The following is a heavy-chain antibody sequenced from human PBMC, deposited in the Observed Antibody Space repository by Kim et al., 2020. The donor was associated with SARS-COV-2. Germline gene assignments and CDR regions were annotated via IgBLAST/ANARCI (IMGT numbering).Heavy chain of an antibody. CDR1: GYTFTSYY. Sequence: ASVKVSCKASGYTFTSYYMHWVRQAPGQGLEWMGIINPSGGSTSYAQKFQGRVTMTRDTSTSTVYMELSSLRSEDTAVYYCATQSDYYGSGSYFFVYWGQGTLVTVSS. J-gene: IGHJ4*02. V-gene: IGHV1-46*01. CDR2: INPSGGST. D-gene: IGHD3-10*01. CDR3: ATQSDYYGSGSYFFVY.